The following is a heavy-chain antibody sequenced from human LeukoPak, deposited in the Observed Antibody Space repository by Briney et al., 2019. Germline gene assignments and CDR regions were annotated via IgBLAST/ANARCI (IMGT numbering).Heavy chain of an antibody. Sequence: EWIGSIYYSGSTYYNPSLKSRVTISVDTSKNQFSLTPSSVTAADTAVYYCARRDRSSPVAYWGQGTLVTVSS. D-gene: IGHD1-14*01. CDR2: IYYSGST. CDR3: ARRDRSSPVAY. V-gene: IGHV4-39*07. J-gene: IGHJ4*02.